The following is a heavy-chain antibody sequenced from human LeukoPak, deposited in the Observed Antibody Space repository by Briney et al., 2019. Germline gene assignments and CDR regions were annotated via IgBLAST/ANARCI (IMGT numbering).Heavy chain of an antibody. D-gene: IGHD4-11*01. CDR3: ARSGLTTVSYLD. Sequence: SETLSLTCGGFGGSFSNYCWSWIRQPPGKGLEWIAEINRSGYTYYNPSLRSRVSVPADTSTNQFSLKVTSLTAADTAVYYCARSGLTTVSYLDWGQGTLVTVSS. J-gene: IGHJ4*02. CDR1: GGSFSNYC. V-gene: IGHV4-34*01. CDR2: INRSGYT.